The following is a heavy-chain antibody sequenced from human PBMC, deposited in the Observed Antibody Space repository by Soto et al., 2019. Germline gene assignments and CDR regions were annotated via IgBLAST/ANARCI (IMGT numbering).Heavy chain of an antibody. Sequence: SETLSLTCTVSGGSISSSSYYWGWIRQPPGKGLEWIGSIYYSGGTYYNPSLKSRVTISVDTSENQFSLKLSSVTAADTAVYYCARLVHGSSWSEPRYYFDYWGQGTLVTVSS. CDR3: ARLVHGSSWSEPRYYFDY. D-gene: IGHD6-13*01. CDR2: IYYSGGT. CDR1: GGSISSSSYY. V-gene: IGHV4-39*01. J-gene: IGHJ4*02.